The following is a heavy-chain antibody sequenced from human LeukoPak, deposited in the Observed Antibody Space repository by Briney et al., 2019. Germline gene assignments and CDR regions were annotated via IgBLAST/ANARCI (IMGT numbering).Heavy chain of an antibody. CDR2: FYNTDDT. V-gene: IGHV4-39*01. D-gene: IGHD4-17*01. CDR1: GGSISAQSSY. Sequence: PSETLSLTCTVSGGSISAQSSYWVWIRQTPGKGLDWIGNFYNTDDTAYNPSLTSRVTISVDRSKSQVSLKVKSVTAADTATYYCARGRTVTGSFYDNGLDVWGQGTTVTVSS. J-gene: IGHJ6*02. CDR3: ARGRTVTGSFYDNGLDV.